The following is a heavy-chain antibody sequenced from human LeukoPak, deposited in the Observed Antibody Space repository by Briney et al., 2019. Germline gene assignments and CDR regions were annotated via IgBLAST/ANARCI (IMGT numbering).Heavy chain of an antibody. CDR1: GGSFNDYY. V-gene: IGHV4-34*01. Sequence: SETLSLTCAVYGGSFNDYYWSWIRQPPGKGLEWIGEVNHSGRTNYNPSLKSRVTISQDTSKNQFSLKLRSVTAADTAVYYCASRTQYCSGGSCSDYWGQGTLVTVSS. CDR3: ASRTQYCSGGSCSDY. D-gene: IGHD2-15*01. J-gene: IGHJ4*02. CDR2: VNHSGRT.